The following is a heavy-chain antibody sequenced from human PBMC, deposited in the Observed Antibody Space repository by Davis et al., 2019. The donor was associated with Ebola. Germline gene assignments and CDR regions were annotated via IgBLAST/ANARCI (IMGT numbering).Heavy chain of an antibody. CDR1: GYTFTSYY. J-gene: IGHJ5*02. CDR2: INPSGGST. D-gene: IGHD2-21*02. V-gene: IGHV1-46*01. Sequence: ASVKVSCKASGYTFTSYYMHWVRQAPGQGLEWMGIINPSGGSTSYAQKFQGRVTMTRDTSTSTAYMELRSLRSDDTAVYYCARGRVTLYNWFDPWGQGTLVTVSS. CDR3: ARGRVTLYNWFDP.